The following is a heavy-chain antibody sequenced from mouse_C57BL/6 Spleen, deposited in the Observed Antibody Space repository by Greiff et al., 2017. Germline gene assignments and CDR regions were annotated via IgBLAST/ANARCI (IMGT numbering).Heavy chain of an antibody. CDR2: IDPNSGGT. V-gene: IGHV1-62-3*01. Sequence: QVHVKQPGAELVKPGASVKLSCKASGYTFTSYWMHWVKQRPGRGLEWIGRIDPNSGGTKYNEKFKSKATLTVDKPSSTAYMQLSSLTSEDSAVYYCAIWDDYDERYAMDYWGQGTSVTVSS. J-gene: IGHJ4*01. CDR3: AIWDDYDERYAMDY. D-gene: IGHD2-4*01. CDR1: GYTFTSYW.